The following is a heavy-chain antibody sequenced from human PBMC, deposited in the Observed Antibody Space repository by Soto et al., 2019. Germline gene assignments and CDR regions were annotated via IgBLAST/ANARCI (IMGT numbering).Heavy chain of an antibody. V-gene: IGHV1-18*01. CDR2: ISAYNGNT. Sequence: GASVKVSCKASGYTFTSYGISWVRQAPGQGLEWMGWISAYNGNTNYAQKLQGRVTMTTDTSTSTAYMELRSLRSDDTAVYYCANRSRVDTAMVVGAFDIWGQGTMVTVSS. CDR1: GYTFTSYG. J-gene: IGHJ3*02. D-gene: IGHD5-18*01. CDR3: ANRSRVDTAMVVGAFDI.